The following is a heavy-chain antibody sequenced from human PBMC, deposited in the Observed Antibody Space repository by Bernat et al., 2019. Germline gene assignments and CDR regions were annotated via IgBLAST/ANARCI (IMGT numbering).Heavy chain of an antibody. J-gene: IGHJ4*02. CDR3: AKDSAISGYTFAF. V-gene: IGHV3-23*01. CDR2: IKNSGNSP. D-gene: IGHD5-12*01. CDR1: GFTFSNYV. Sequence: EVQLLESGGALVQPGGSLRLSCTASGFTFSNYVMSWVRQAPGKGLEWVAGIKNSGNSPYYAESVKGRFTISRDNSKNTLYLQMNSLRAEDTAVYYCAKDSAISGYTFAFWGQGTLVTVSS.